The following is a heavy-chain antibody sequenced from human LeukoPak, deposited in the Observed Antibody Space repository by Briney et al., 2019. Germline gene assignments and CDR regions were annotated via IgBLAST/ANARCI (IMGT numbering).Heavy chain of an antibody. CDR3: ARHGYSSGSLAWFDP. D-gene: IGHD6-19*01. CDR2: IYYSGST. CDR1: GGSISSYY. V-gene: IGHV4-59*01. Sequence: SETLSLTCTLAGGSISSYYWSWIREPPGKGLEWIGYIYYSGSTNYNPSLESRVTISVDTSKNQFSLKLSSVTAADTAVYYCARHGYSSGSLAWFDPWGQGTQVTVSS. J-gene: IGHJ5*02.